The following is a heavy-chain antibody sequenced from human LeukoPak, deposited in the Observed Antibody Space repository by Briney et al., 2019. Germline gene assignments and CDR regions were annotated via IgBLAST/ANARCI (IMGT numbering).Heavy chain of an antibody. D-gene: IGHD3-3*01. CDR2: IYYSGST. V-gene: IGHV4-59*01. J-gene: IGHJ4*02. CDR3: ARGPPTYTIFGVVIRQDY. Sequence: PSETLSLTCTVSGGSISSYYWSWIRQPPGKGLEWIGYIYYSGSTNYNPSLKSRVTISVDTSKNQFSLKLSPVTSADTAVYYCARGPPTYTIFGVVIRQDYWGQGTLVTVSS. CDR1: GGSISSYY.